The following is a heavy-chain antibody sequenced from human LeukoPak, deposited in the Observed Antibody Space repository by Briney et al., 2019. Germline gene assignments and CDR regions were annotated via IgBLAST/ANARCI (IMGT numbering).Heavy chain of an antibody. Sequence: GGSLRLSCAASGFTFRSFWMTWVRQAPGKGLEGVANIREDGSEKYYVDSVNGRFTISRDNAKTSLSLQMNSLRAEDMGVYYCARGRGIGAWGQGTTVTVSS. V-gene: IGHV3-7*01. J-gene: IGHJ6*02. CDR3: ARGRGIGA. CDR1: GFTFRSFW. CDR2: IREDGSEK.